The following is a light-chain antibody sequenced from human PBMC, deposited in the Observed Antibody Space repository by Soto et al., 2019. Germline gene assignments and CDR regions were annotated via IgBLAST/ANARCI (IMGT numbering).Light chain of an antibody. V-gene: IGLV2-14*03. CDR3: CSYTTTTTYV. Sequence: QSVLTQPASVSGSPGQSITISCTGTSSDVGRYNYVSWYQQQSGKAPQLIIYDVSHRPSGVSNRFSGSKSGNTASLSISALQPEDEADYYCCSYTTTTTYVFGTGTKLTVL. CDR1: SSDVGRYNY. J-gene: IGLJ1*01. CDR2: DVS.